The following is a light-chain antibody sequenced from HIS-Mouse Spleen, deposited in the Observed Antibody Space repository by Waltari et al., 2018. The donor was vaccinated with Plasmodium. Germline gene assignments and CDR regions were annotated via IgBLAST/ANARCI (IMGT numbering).Light chain of an antibody. Sequence: SYELTQPSSVSVSPGQTARIPCSGDVLAKKYARWFQQKPGQDPVLVVYEDSDRPSGIPERFSGSNSGNTATLTISRVEAGDEADYYCQVWDSSSDHYVFGTGTKVTVL. V-gene: IGLV3-21*02. CDR3: QVWDSSSDHYV. CDR1: VLAKKY. J-gene: IGLJ1*01. CDR2: EDS.